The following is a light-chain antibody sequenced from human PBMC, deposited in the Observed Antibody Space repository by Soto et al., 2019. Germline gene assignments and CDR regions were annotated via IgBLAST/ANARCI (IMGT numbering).Light chain of an antibody. CDR1: PSVDTL. CDR2: DAS. J-gene: IGKJ4*01. Sequence: EIVLTQSPATLSLSPGERATLSCRASPSVDTLLSWYQQKPGQVPRLLIYDASKRATGIPARFSGSGSGTEVTLTISSLEPEDYAVYYCPQRRDWPITFGGGTKVEIK. V-gene: IGKV3-11*01. CDR3: PQRRDWPIT.